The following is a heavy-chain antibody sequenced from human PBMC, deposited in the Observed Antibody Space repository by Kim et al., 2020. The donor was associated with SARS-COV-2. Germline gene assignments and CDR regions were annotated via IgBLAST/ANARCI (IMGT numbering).Heavy chain of an antibody. Sequence: SETLSLTCTVSGGSISSSSYYWGWIRQPPGKGLEWIGSIYYSGSTYYNPSLKSRVTISVDTSKNQFSLKLSSVTAADTAVYYCERQEGWGYCSGGSCPLALDYWGQGTLVTVSS. J-gene: IGHJ4*02. CDR1: GGSISSSSYY. CDR3: ERQEGWGYCSGGSCPLALDY. CDR2: IYYSGST. V-gene: IGHV4-39*01. D-gene: IGHD2-15*01.